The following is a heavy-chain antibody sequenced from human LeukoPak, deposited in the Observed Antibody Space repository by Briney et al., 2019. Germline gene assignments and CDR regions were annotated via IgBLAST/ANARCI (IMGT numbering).Heavy chain of an antibody. Sequence: PGGSLRLSCAASGFTFSSYWMHWVRQAPGKGPVWVSRIKSDGSSTRFADSVQGRFTISRDNGKNTLYLQTNSLRAEDTAVYYCARGGDSSNWYPGYFDYWGQGALVTVSS. D-gene: IGHD6-13*01. CDR2: IKSDGSST. V-gene: IGHV3-74*01. CDR1: GFTFSSYW. CDR3: ARGGDSSNWYPGYFDY. J-gene: IGHJ4*02.